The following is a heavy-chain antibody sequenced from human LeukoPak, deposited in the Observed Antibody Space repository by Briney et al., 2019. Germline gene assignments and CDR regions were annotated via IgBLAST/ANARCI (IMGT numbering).Heavy chain of an antibody. CDR3: ARGDAAAQLAEYFEH. J-gene: IGHJ1*01. CDR1: GYTFTSYD. V-gene: IGHV1-8*01. CDR2: MNPNRGNT. Sequence: APVKVSCQDSGYTFTSYDINWVRQATGQGGEWMGWMNPNRGNTGYAQKFQGRVTMTRNTSISTAYMDLSSLRSEDTAVYYCARGDAAAQLAEYFEHWGQGTLVTVSS. D-gene: IGHD6-13*01.